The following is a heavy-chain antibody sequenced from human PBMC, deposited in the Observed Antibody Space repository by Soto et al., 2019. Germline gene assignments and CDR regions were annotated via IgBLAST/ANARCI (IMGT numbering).Heavy chain of an antibody. CDR1: GGSISSYY. Sequence: PSETLSLTCTVSGGSISSYYWSWIRQPPGKGLEWIGYIYYSGSTNYNPSLKSRVTISVDTSKNQFSLKLSSVTAADTAVYYCARDLWVHCSSTSCPLYYYGMDVWGQGTTVTVSS. CDR3: ARDLWVHCSSTSCPLYYYGMDV. J-gene: IGHJ6*02. CDR2: IYYSGST. V-gene: IGHV4-59*01. D-gene: IGHD2-2*01.